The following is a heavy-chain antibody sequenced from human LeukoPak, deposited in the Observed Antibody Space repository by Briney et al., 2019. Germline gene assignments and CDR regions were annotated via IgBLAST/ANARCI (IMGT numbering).Heavy chain of an antibody. CDR1: GFTVSSNY. CDR2: IYSGGST. CDR3: AREATYYYDSSGYYYSGRGAFDI. J-gene: IGHJ3*02. D-gene: IGHD3-22*01. V-gene: IGHV3-66*01. Sequence: TGGSLRLSCAASGFTVSSNYMSWVRQAPGKGLEWVSVIYSGGSTYYADSVKGRFTISRDNSKNTLYLQMNSLRAEDTAVYYCAREATYYYDSSGYYYSGRGAFDIWGQGTMVTVSS.